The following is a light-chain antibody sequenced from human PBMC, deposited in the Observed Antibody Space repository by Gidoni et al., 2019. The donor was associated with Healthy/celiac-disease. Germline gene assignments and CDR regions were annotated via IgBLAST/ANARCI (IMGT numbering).Light chain of an antibody. CDR2: WAS. J-gene: IGKJ3*01. Sequence: DIVMTQSPDSLAVSLGERATINRKSSHSVFYSSNNKKYFAWYQPKPGQPPKLLISWASTRESGVPDRFSGSGSGTDFPLTIIRLPAEDVAVYYCQQYYSTPFTFGPGTKVDIK. V-gene: IGKV4-1*01. CDR3: QQYYSTPFT. CDR1: HSVFYSSNNKKY.